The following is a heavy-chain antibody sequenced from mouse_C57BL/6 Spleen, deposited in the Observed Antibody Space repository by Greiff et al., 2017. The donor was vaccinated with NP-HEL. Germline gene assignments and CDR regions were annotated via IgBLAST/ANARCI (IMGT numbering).Heavy chain of an antibody. V-gene: IGHV1-26*01. D-gene: IGHD1-1*01. CDR2: INPNNGGT. J-gene: IGHJ2*01. CDR3: ARGVYGY. Sequence: EVQLQQSGPELVKPGASVKISCKASGYTFTDYYMNWVKQSHGKSLEWIGDINPNNGGTSYNQKFKGKATLTVDKSSSTAYMERRSLTSEDSAVYYCARGVYGYWGQGTTLTVSS. CDR1: GYTFTDYY.